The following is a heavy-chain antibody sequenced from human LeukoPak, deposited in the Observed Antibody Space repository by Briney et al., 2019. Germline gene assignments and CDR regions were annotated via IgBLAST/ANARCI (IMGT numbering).Heavy chain of an antibody. CDR2: VYYTGST. J-gene: IGHJ4*02. D-gene: IGHD3-16*01. V-gene: IGHV4-59*12. CDR3: ARRPSFWWSATLGPFDY. CDR1: GSSITNYY. Sequence: SETLSLTCTVSGSSITNYYWSWIRQPPGKGLEWIGYVYYTGSTNYNPSLKSRVTISVDTSKNQFSLKLSSVTAADTAVYYCARRPSFWWSATLGPFDYWGQGTLVTVSS.